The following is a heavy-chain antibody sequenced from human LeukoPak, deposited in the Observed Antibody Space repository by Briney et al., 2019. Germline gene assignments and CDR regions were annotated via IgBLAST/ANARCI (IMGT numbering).Heavy chain of an antibody. Sequence: GRSLRLSCAASGFTFDDYAMHWVRQAPGKGLEWVSRIHSDGSTTSYADSVKGRFTISRDNANNTLYLQMNSLRAEDTAVYYCARGGSTRADYWGQGTLVTVSS. CDR2: IHSDGSTT. CDR3: ARGGSTRADY. V-gene: IGHV3-74*01. D-gene: IGHD6-13*01. J-gene: IGHJ4*02. CDR1: GFTFDDYA.